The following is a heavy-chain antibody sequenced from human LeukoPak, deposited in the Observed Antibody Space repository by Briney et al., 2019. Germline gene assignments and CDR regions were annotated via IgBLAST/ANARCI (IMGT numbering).Heavy chain of an antibody. CDR1: GFSFSDYW. CDR2: IKPDGSEI. J-gene: IGHJ4*02. CDR3: TRSLDY. Sequence: GGSLRLSCVVSGFSFSDYWMDWVRQAPGKGLEWVANIKPDGSEIYYVDSVKGRFTISRDNAKNSLYLQMNSLRAEDAAVYYCTRSLDYWGQGTLVTVPS. V-gene: IGHV3-7*02.